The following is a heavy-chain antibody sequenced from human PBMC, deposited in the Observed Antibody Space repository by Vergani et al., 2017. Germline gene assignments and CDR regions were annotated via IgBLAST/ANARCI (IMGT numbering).Heavy chain of an antibody. CDR2: IIPIFGTA. V-gene: IGHV1-69*12. CDR1: GGTFSSYA. Sequence: QVQLVQSGAEVKKPGSSVKVSCKASGGTFSSYAISWVRQAPGQGLEWMGGIIPIFGTANYAQKFQGRVTITADESTSTAYMDLSSLRYEDTAVYYCARTSRVRWLQFRGVFYPWGQGTLVTVTS. CDR3: ARTSRVRWLQFRGVFYP. D-gene: IGHD5-24*01. J-gene: IGHJ5*02.